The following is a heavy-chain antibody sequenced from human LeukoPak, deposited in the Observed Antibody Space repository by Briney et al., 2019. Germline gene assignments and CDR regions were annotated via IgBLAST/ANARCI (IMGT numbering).Heavy chain of an antibody. Sequence: SDTLSLTYAVYGGSFRGYYWSWIRQPPGKGLEWIREINHSGSTNYNPSLKSRVTISVDTSKNQFSLKLSSVTAADTAVYYCARGPPRHRYYYDSSGYYYPYWGQGTLVTVSS. V-gene: IGHV4-34*01. CDR3: ARGPPRHRYYYDSSGYYYPY. D-gene: IGHD3-22*01. J-gene: IGHJ4*02. CDR1: GGSFRGYY. CDR2: INHSGST.